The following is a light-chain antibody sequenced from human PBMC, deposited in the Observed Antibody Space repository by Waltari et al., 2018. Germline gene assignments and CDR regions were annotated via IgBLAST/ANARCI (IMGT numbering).Light chain of an antibody. CDR3: CSYAGSSTYVV. Sequence: QSALTQPASVSGSPGQSLPISCTGTRSHVGGSDFVSWYQHHPGKAPKLIIYEATKRPSGVSDRFSASKSDNTASLTISGLQADDEANYYCCSYAGSSTYVVFGGGTRLTVL. V-gene: IGLV2-23*01. CDR2: EAT. J-gene: IGLJ2*01. CDR1: RSHVGGSDF.